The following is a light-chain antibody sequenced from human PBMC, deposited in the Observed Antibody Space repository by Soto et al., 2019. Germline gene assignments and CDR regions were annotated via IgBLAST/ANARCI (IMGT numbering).Light chain of an antibody. V-gene: IGKV3-15*01. CDR3: QHYHNWPPLT. CDR2: GAS. CDR1: QYVNSN. Sequence: EIVMTQSPATLSVSPGEGATLSCRASQYVNSNLAWYQQKPGQAPRLLIYGASTRATGVPARFSGSGSGTEFALSISSLQSEDFAVYYCQHYHNWPPLTFGGGTKIEIK. J-gene: IGKJ4*01.